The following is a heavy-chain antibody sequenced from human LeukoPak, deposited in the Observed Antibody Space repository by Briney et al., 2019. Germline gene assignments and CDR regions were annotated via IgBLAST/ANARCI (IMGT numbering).Heavy chain of an antibody. Sequence: GGSLRLSCAASGFTFDDYAMHWVRQAPGKGLEWVSLIGGNGGSTYYADSVKGRFTISRDNSKNSLYLQMNSLRTEDTALYYCVKYTVFGNYFDYWGPGTLVTVSS. CDR1: GFTFDDYA. CDR2: IGGNGGST. CDR3: VKYTVFGNYFDY. J-gene: IGHJ4*02. D-gene: IGHD3-16*01. V-gene: IGHV3-43*02.